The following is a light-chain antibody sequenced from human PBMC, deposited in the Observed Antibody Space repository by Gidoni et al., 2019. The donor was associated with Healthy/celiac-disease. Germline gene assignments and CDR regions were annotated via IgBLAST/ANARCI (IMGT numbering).Light chain of an antibody. V-gene: IGKV3-11*01. Sequence: ELVLTQSPATPPLSPGERATLSCRASQRVSSYLARYQQNPGQAPRLLIYDASNRATGIPARFSGSGSGTDFTLTISSLEREEFAVYSCQQRSNWPPGFTFGPGTKVDIK. J-gene: IGKJ3*01. CDR2: DAS. CDR1: QRVSSY. CDR3: QQRSNWPPGFT.